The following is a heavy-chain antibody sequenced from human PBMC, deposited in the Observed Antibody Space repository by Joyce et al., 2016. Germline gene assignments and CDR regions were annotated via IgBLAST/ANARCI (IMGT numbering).Heavy chain of an antibody. CDR2: IYPGDSET. D-gene: IGHD2-15*01. V-gene: IGHV5-51*01. Sequence: EVQLVQSAVELKKPGESLRLSCEGSGYKFNNYWIGWVRQRPGKGLEWIGIIYPGDSETKYNPSFQGQVTISADKSISTAYLQTSSLKSSDTGIYYCARHSAGGHYYYYYMDVWGAGTTVTVSS. J-gene: IGHJ6*03. CDR3: ARHSAGGHYYYYYMDV. CDR1: GYKFNNYW.